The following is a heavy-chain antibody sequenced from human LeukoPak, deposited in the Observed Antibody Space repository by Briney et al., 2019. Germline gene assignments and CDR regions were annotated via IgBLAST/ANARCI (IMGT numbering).Heavy chain of an antibody. CDR1: GYTFSNYG. CDR3: AKDFLPVGTPSNYFDY. D-gene: IGHD4-23*01. CDR2: VSAYKGDT. V-gene: IGHV1-18*01. Sequence: ASVKVSCKTSGYTFSNYGIAWVRQAPGQGFEWMGCVSAYKGDTIYAQKFQGRVTMTTDTSTTTAYMELRSLRSEDTAVYYCAKDFLPVGTPSNYFDYWGQGTLVTVSS. J-gene: IGHJ4*02.